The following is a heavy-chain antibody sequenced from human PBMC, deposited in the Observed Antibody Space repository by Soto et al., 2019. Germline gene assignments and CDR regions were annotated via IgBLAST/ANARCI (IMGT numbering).Heavy chain of an antibody. CDR3: ARDLGDYDILTGYYSFDI. Sequence: ASVKVSCKASGYTFTGYYMHWVRQAPGQGLEWMGWINPNSGGTNYAQKFQGWVTMTRDTSISTAYMELSRLRSDDTAVYYCARDLGDYDILTGYYSFDIWGQGTMVTVSS. D-gene: IGHD3-9*01. CDR1: GYTFTGYY. V-gene: IGHV1-2*04. J-gene: IGHJ3*02. CDR2: INPNSGGT.